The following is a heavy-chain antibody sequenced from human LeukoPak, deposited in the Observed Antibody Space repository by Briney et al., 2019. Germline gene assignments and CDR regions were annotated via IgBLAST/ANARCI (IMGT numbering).Heavy chain of an antibody. CDR2: IIPIFGTA. CDR1: GGTFSSYA. J-gene: IGHJ3*02. Sequence: SVKVSCKASGGTFSSYAISWVRQAPGQGLEWMGRIIPIFGTANYAQKFQGRVTITTDESTSTAYMELSSLRSEDTAVYYCARGQWLGWAFDIWGQRTMVTVSS. CDR3: ARGQWLGWAFDI. D-gene: IGHD6-19*01. V-gene: IGHV1-69*05.